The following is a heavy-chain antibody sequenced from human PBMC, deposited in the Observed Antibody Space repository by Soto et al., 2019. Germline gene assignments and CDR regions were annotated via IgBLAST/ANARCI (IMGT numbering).Heavy chain of an antibody. Sequence: GGSLRLSCAASGFPFSSTDMTWVRQAPGKGLEWVSTIDGRGGTTYYADSVKGRFTISRDNSINTVFLQMNSLRADDTALYFCAKNSGWFNTWGQGALVTVSS. CDR1: GFPFSSTD. CDR2: IDGRGGTT. J-gene: IGHJ5*02. D-gene: IGHD3-10*01. V-gene: IGHV3-23*01. CDR3: AKNSGWFNT.